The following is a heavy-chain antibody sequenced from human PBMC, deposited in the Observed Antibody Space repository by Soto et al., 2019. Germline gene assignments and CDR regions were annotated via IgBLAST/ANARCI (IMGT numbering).Heavy chain of an antibody. D-gene: IGHD2-8*02. V-gene: IGHV4-4*07. CDR1: GASITGSFF. J-gene: IGHJ4*02. Sequence: ETLSLTCTVSGASITGSFFWSWIRQPAGKGLEWIGRFSLSGTTNYNPSLRSRVTMSADVSKNQFSLRLTSVTAADTALYYCARGMTPPGAPAWYYFDSWGQGTLVTVSS. CDR2: FSLSGTT. CDR3: ARGMTPPGAPAWYYFDS.